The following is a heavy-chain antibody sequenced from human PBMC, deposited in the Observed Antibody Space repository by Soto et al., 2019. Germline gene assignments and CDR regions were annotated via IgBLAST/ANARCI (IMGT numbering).Heavy chain of an antibody. CDR2: INVYNGKT. V-gene: IGHV1-18*01. CDR1: GDTFTNYG. Sequence: QVQLVQSGGEVAQPAASVKDSCTASGDTFTNYGINWVRQAPGLGLEWMGWINVYNGKTNYAQKFQARVTMSTDTSTNSVYMEQRSLRSDDTAVYYCARGPDPTYFDYWGQGTLVIVSS. J-gene: IGHJ4*02. CDR3: ARGPDPTYFDY.